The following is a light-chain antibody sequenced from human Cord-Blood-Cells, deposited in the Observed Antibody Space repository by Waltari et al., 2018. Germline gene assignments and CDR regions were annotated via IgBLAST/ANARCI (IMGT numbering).Light chain of an antibody. Sequence: QSALTNPASVSGSPGQSITISCPGTTSTVGGLNYVSWYQHHPRHAPKLMIYEVSSRPSGVSNRFAGSKSGNTASLTIAGLQAEDEADYYCSSYTSSSTLVFGGGTKLTVL. CDR1: TSTVGGLNY. CDR2: EVS. V-gene: IGLV2-14*01. J-gene: IGLJ2*01. CDR3: SSYTSSSTLV.